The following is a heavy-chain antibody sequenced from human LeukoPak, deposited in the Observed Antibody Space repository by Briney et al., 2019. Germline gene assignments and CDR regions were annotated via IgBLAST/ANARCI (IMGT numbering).Heavy chain of an antibody. D-gene: IGHD1-26*01. CDR1: GYTFTSYY. Sequence: ASVKVSCKASGYTFTSYYMHWVRQAPGQGLEWMGIINPSGGSTSYAQKFQGRVTMTRDMSTSTVYMELSSLRSEDTAVYYCARSRIVGATLDIWGQGTMVTVSS. J-gene: IGHJ3*02. CDR3: ARSRIVGATLDI. V-gene: IGHV1-46*01. CDR2: INPSGGST.